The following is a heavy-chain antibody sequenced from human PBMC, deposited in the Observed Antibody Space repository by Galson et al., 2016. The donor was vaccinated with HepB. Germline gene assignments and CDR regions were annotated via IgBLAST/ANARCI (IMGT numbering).Heavy chain of an antibody. CDR3: RLVVAPQGLES. V-gene: IGHV3-15*01. Sequence: SLRLSCAASGFTFINYWMSWVRQAPGKGLEWVGRIKSKSDGTTDYAAAVKDGFSISRDASKNTLYLQMNSLKTEDTAMYYCRLVVAPQGLESWGQGTLVTVSS. CDR2: IKSKSDGTT. D-gene: IGHD2-8*02. J-gene: IGHJ4*02. CDR1: GFTFINYW.